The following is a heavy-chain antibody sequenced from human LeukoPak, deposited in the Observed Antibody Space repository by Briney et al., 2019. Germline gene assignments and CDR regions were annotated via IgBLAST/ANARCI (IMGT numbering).Heavy chain of an antibody. V-gene: IGHV3-53*01. Sequence: GGSLRLSCAASGFTVSSNYMSWVRQAPGKGLEWVSVIYSGGSTYYADSVKGRFTISRDNSKNTLYLQMNSLRAEDTAVYYCARDRSRLDAFDIWGQGTMVTVSS. J-gene: IGHJ3*02. CDR3: ARDRSRLDAFDI. CDR1: GFTVSSNY. CDR2: IYSGGST.